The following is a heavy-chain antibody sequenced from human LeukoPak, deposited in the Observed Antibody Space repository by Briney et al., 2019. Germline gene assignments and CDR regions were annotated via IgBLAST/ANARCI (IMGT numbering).Heavy chain of an antibody. V-gene: IGHV4-34*01. CDR1: GGSFSGYY. D-gene: IGHD4-17*01. CDR3: AKDHQLYGDYVSPFFDY. Sequence: SETLSLTCAVYGGSFSGYYWSWLRQPPGKGLEWIGEINQSGSTNYNPSLKSRVTISVDTSKNQFSLKLNSMTAADTAVYYWAKDHQLYGDYVSPFFDYWGQGTLVTVSS. J-gene: IGHJ4*02. CDR2: INQSGST.